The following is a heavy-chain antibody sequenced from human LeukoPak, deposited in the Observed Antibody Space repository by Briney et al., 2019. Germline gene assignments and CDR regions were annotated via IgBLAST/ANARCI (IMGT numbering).Heavy chain of an antibody. Sequence: ASVKVSCKASGYTFTSYGISWVRQAPGQGLEWMGWMNPNSGNTGYAQKFRGRVTMTRNTSISTAYMELSSLRSEDTAVYYCARSTCSGGSCYLDDYWGQGTLVTVSS. CDR2: MNPNSGNT. CDR3: ARSTCSGGSCYLDDY. D-gene: IGHD2-15*01. J-gene: IGHJ4*02. CDR1: GYTFTSYG. V-gene: IGHV1-8*02.